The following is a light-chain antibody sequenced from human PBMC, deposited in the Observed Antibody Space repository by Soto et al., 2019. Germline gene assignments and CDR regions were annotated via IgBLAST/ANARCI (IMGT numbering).Light chain of an antibody. CDR2: AAS. Sequence: DIQMTQSPTSLSASVGDRVTITCRASQGIRNFVAWYQQKPGKAPKLLIYAASTLQSGVPSRFSGSESGTDFTLTINSLQAEDVATYSCQKYSSVPVFGPGTKVEIK. J-gene: IGKJ3*01. CDR3: QKYSSVPV. V-gene: IGKV1-27*01. CDR1: QGIRNF.